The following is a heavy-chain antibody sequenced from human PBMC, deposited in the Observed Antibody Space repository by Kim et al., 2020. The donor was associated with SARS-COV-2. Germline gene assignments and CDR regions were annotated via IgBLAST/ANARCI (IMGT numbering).Heavy chain of an antibody. CDR3: ARGGIASTVHDAFDI. CDR1: GGPISRYY. D-gene: IGHD6-13*01. J-gene: IGHJ3*02. Sequence: SETLSLTCTVSGGPISRYYWSWVRQPPGKGLEWIGYVYYSGSTNYNPSLKSRVTMSVDTSKKQFSLKLDSVTAADTAVYYCARGGIASTVHDAFDIWGQGTMVTFSS. CDR2: VYYSGST. V-gene: IGHV4-59*01.